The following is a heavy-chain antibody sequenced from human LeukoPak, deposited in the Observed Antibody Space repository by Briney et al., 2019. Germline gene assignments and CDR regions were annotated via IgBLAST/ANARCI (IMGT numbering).Heavy chain of an antibody. J-gene: IGHJ6*02. CDR2: IYYSGST. CDR3: ARHSTPSVWSGYYDYYYYYGMDV. Sequence: PSETLSLTCTVSGGSISSYYWSWIRQPPGKGLEWIGYIYYSGSTNYNPSLKSRVTISVDMSKNQFSLKLSSVTAADTAVYYCARHSTPSVWSGYYDYYYYYGMDVWGQGTTVTVSS. D-gene: IGHD3-3*01. V-gene: IGHV4-59*08. CDR1: GGSISSYY.